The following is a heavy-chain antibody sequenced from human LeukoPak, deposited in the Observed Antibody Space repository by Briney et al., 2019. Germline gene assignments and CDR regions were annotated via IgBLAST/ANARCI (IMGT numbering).Heavy chain of an antibody. J-gene: IGHJ4*02. CDR2: IFHSGTT. D-gene: IGHD1-26*01. CDR1: GYFISAGYS. V-gene: IGHV4-38-2*02. CDR3: ARDRTGATPGFDY. Sequence: SETLSLTCSVSGYFISAGYSWVWIRQPPGKGLEWIGNIFHSGTTHYNPSLKSRVTLLVDTSKNQFSLKLSSVTAADTAVYYCARDRTGATPGFDYWGQGTLVTVSS.